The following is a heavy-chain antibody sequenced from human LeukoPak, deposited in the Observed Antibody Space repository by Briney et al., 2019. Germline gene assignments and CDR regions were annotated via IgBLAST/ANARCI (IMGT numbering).Heavy chain of an antibody. D-gene: IGHD3-22*01. V-gene: IGHV3-30-3*01. J-gene: IGHJ4*02. CDR1: GFTLSSYA. Sequence: PGGSLRLSCAASGFTLSSYAMHWVRQAPGKGLGWVAVISYDGSNKYYADSVKGRFTISRNNSKNTLYLQMNSLRAEDTAVYYCARDPFPDDTQGGYWGQGTLVTVSS. CDR2: ISYDGSNK. CDR3: ARDPFPDDTQGGY.